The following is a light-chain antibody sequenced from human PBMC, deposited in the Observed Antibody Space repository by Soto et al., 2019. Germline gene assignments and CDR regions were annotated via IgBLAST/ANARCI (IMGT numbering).Light chain of an antibody. V-gene: IGLV2-14*01. CDR3: SSYTFTSTLYV. J-gene: IGLJ1*01. Sequence: QSALTQPASVSGSPGQSITISCTGSSSDVGGHNYVSWYQQHPGKAPKLMIYEVTKWPSGVSNRFSGSKSGNTASLTISGLQAEDEADYYCSSYTFTSTLYVFGTGTQLTVL. CDR1: SSDVGGHNY. CDR2: EVT.